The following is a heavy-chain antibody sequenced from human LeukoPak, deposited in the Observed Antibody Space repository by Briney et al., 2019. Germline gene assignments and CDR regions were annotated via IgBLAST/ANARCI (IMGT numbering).Heavy chain of an antibody. J-gene: IGHJ4*02. V-gene: IGHV3-30*18. CDR1: GFTFSSYG. D-gene: IGHD6-13*01. CDR3: AKEIDPYGSSWETDC. Sequence: GGSLRLSCAASGFTFSSYGMHWVRQAPGQGLEWVGVISYDGSNKYHADSVKGRFTISRDNSKNTLYLQMNSLRAEDTAVYYCAKEIDPYGSSWETDCWGQGTLVTASS. CDR2: ISYDGSNK.